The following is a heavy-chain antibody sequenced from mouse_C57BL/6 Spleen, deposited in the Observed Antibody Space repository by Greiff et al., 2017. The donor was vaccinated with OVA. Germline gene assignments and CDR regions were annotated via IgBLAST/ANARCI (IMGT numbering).Heavy chain of an antibody. CDR1: GYSFTSYY. CDR2: IYPGSGNT. Sequence: QVQLKQSGPELVKPGASVKISCKASGYSFTSYYIHWVKQRPGQGLEWIGWIYPGSGNTKYNEKFKGKATLTADTSSSTAYMQLSSLTSEDSAVYYCAREGSHAMDYWGQVTSVTVSS. J-gene: IGHJ4*01. CDR3: AREGSHAMDY. V-gene: IGHV1-66*01.